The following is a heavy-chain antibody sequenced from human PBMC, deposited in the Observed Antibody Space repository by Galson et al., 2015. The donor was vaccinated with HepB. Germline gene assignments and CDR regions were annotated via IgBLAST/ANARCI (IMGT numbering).Heavy chain of an antibody. D-gene: IGHD6-13*01. V-gene: IGHV1-2*02. CDR2: INPNSGGT. J-gene: IGHJ3*02. CDR1: GYTFTGYY. Sequence: SVKVSCKVSGYTFTGYYIHWVRQAPGQGLEWMGWINPNSGGTNYAQEFQGRVMMTRDTSVNTAYMELRRLKSDDAAVYFCARAFSTSWYPWHDGFYIWGQGTMVTVSS. CDR3: ARAFSTSWYPWHDGFYI.